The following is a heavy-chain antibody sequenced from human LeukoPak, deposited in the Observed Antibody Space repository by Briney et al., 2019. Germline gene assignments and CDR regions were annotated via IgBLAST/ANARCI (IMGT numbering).Heavy chain of an antibody. V-gene: IGHV3-66*01. J-gene: IGHJ4*02. D-gene: IGHD4-17*01. CDR2: IYSGGST. Sequence: GGSLRLSYVVSGFTVSSNYMSWVRQAPGKGLEWVPLIYSGGSTYYADSVKGRFTISRDNSKNTLYLQMNSLRAEDTAVYYCAREHGDYTEYYFDYWGQGTLVTVSS. CDR1: GFTVSSNY. CDR3: AREHGDYTEYYFDY.